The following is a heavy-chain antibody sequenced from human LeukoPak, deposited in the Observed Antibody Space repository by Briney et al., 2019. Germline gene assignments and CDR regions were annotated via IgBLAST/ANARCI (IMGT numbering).Heavy chain of an antibody. V-gene: IGHV1-2*02. CDR3: ARGFLYSSGWYEGGYY. D-gene: IGHD6-19*01. J-gene: IGHJ4*02. CDR2: INPNSGGT. CDR1: GYTFTGYY. Sequence: ASVKVSCKASGYTFTGYYMHWVRQAPGQGLEWMGWINPNSGGTNYAQKFQGRVTMTRDTSISTAYMELSRLRSDDTAVYYCARGFLYSSGWYEGGYYWGQGTPVTVSS.